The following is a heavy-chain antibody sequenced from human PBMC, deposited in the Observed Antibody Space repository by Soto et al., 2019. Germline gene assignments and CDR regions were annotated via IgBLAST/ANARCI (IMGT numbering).Heavy chain of an antibody. J-gene: IGHJ4*02. CDR1: GFTFSNAW. V-gene: IGHV3-15*01. CDR3: TTDGPYYFSGSYDY. D-gene: IGHD3-10*01. Sequence: EVQLVESGGGLVKPGGSLRLSCAASGFTFSNAWMSWVRQAPGKGLEWVGRIKSKTDGGTTDYAAPVKGRFTISRDDSKSTLYLEMNSLKTEDTAVYYCTTDGPYYFSGSYDYWGQGTLVTVSS. CDR2: IKSKTDGGTT.